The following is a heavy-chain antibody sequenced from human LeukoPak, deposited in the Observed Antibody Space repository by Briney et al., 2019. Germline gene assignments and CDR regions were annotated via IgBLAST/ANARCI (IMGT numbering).Heavy chain of an antibody. CDR2: IWYDGSNK. J-gene: IGHJ4*02. V-gene: IGHV3-33*01. Sequence: GRSLRLSCAASGFTFSSYGMHWVGQAPGKGLEGVAVIWYDGSNKYYADSVKGRFTISRDNSKNTLYLQMNSLRAEDTAVYYCARDRAAGAFDYWGQGTLVTVSS. D-gene: IGHD6-13*01. CDR1: GFTFSSYG. CDR3: ARDRAAGAFDY.